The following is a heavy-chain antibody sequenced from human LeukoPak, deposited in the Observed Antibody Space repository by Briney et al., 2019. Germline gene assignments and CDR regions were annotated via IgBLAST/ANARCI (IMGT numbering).Heavy chain of an antibody. CDR3: ARGGPYNPSNY. J-gene: IGHJ4*02. D-gene: IGHD1-14*01. V-gene: IGHV3-23*01. Sequence: GGSLRLSCAASGFTFSSYGMSWVRQAPGKGLEWVSAISGSGGSTYYADSVKGRFTISRDNSKNTLYLQMNSLRAEDTAVYYCARGGPYNPSNYWGQGTLVTVSS. CDR1: GFTFSSYG. CDR2: ISGSGGST.